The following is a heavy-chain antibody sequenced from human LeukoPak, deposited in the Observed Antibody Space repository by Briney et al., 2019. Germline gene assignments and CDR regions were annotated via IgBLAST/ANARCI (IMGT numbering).Heavy chain of an antibody. Sequence: PSETLSLTCTVSGGSFSDFYWTWIRQSPGQGLEWIGYSGSSNYNPSLKSRVTISVDTSKRQFSLTLSSVTAADTGIYYCARTRRHYYGSGKNLTPWPAGLDVWGQGTTVIVS. J-gene: IGHJ6*02. CDR3: ARTRRHYYGSGKNLTPWPAGLDV. D-gene: IGHD3-10*01. CDR1: GGSFSDFY. V-gene: IGHV4-59*01. CDR2: SGSS.